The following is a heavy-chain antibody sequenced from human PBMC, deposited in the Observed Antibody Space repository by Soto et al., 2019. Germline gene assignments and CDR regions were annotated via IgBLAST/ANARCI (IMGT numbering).Heavy chain of an antibody. J-gene: IGHJ2*01. CDR1: GFTFSSYA. CDR2: ISYDGSNK. CDR3: ASPLWRDDYNWGYFDL. Sequence: QVQLVASGGGVVQPGRSLRLSCAASGFTFSSYAMHWVRQAPGKGLEWVAVISYDGSNKYYADSVKGRFTISRDNSKKALYLQMNGLRAEDTAVYSCASPLWRDDYNWGYFDLWGRGAVGSVSS. V-gene: IGHV3-30-3*01. D-gene: IGHD4-4*01.